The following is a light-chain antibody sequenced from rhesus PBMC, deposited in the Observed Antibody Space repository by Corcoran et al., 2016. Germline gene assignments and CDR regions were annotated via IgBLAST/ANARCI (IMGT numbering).Light chain of an antibody. CDR1: QRLVHSDGNTY. V-gene: IGKV2-64*01. CDR3: GQSTHWPT. Sequence: DVVMTQSPLSLPITPGQPASISCSSRQRLVHSDGNTYLSWFQQKPGQPPRLLIYKFSNRDSGVADRFSVRGAGTDVTLKISRMRGEDVGVYYSGQSTHWPTFGQGTKVEIK. J-gene: IGKJ1*01. CDR2: KFS.